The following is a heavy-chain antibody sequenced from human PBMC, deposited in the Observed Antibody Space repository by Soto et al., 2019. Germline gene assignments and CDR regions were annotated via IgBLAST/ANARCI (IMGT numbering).Heavy chain of an antibody. J-gene: IGHJ4*02. D-gene: IGHD3-16*02. CDR1: GFTFSSYA. V-gene: IGHV3-23*01. CDR2: ISGSGGST. Sequence: GGSLRHSCAASGFTFSSYAMSWVRQAPGKGLEWVSAISGSGGSTYYADSVKGRFTISRDNSKNTLYLQMNSLRAEDTAVYYCAKAWRLHLGELSSRSYYFDYWGQGTLVTVSS. CDR3: AKAWRLHLGELSSRSYYFDY.